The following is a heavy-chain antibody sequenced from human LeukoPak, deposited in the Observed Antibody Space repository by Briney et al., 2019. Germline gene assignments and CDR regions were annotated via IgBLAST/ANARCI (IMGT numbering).Heavy chain of an antibody. D-gene: IGHD2-8*02. CDR3: ARSASGPLDY. Sequence: GGSLRLSCAASGFMFSSSWMAWVRQAPGKGLEWVSSISSNDVYIYYADSVQGRFTVSRDNARNSLYLQMNSLRVDDTAVYYCARSASGPLDYWGQGTLVTVSS. J-gene: IGHJ4*02. CDR1: GFMFSSSW. CDR2: ISSNDVYI. V-gene: IGHV3-21*06.